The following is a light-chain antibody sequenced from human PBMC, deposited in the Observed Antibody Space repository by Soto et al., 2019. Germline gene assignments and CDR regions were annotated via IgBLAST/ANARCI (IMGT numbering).Light chain of an antibody. CDR3: QQYTSYLMYT. V-gene: IGKV1-5*03. CDR2: KAS. J-gene: IGKJ2*01. Sequence: DIQMTQSPSTLSASVGDRVTTTCRASQSISGWLAWYQQKPGKAPKLLIYKASSLESGVPSRFSGSGSGTEFTLTISCLQPDDFATYYCQQYTSYLMYTFGQGTKLEIK. CDR1: QSISGW.